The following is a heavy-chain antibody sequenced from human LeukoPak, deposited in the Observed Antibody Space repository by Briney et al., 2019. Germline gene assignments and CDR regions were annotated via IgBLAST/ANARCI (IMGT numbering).Heavy chain of an antibody. CDR1: GFTFSSYS. D-gene: IGHD4-17*01. J-gene: IGHJ4*02. Sequence: GGSLRLSCAASGFTFSSYSMNWVRQAPGKGLEWVSSISSSSSYIYYADSVKGRFTISRDNAKNSLYLQMNSLRAEDTAVYYCARVDYGDYDEGWDDYWGQGTLVTVSS. CDR3: ARVDYGDYDEGWDDY. V-gene: IGHV3-21*01. CDR2: ISSSSSYI.